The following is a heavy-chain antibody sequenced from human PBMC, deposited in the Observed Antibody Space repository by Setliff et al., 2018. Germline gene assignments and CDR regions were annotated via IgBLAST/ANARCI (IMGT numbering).Heavy chain of an antibody. D-gene: IGHD2-2*01. J-gene: IGHJ6*03. CDR2: MNPNSGNT. CDR1: GYTFTSYD. CDR3: ARGSEDIVEVPAAHDSEYYYYYMDV. Sequence: GASVKVSCKASGYTFTSYDINWVRQATGQGLEWMGWMNPNSGNTGYAQKFQGRVTMTRNTSISTAYMELSSLRSEDTAVYYCARGSEDIVEVPAAHDSEYYYYYMDVWGKGTTVTVPS. V-gene: IGHV1-8*02.